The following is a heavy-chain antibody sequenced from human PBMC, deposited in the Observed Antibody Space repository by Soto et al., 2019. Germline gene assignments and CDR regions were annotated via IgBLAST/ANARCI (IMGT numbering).Heavy chain of an antibody. J-gene: IGHJ6*02. CDR1: GGSISSGGYY. CDR3: ARDVIVEYSSSSYYYYGMDV. CDR2: IYYSGST. V-gene: IGHV4-31*03. Sequence: SETLSLTCTVSGGSISSGGYYWSWIRQHPGKGLEWIGYIYYSGSTYYNPSLKSRVTISVDTSKNQFSLKLSSVTAADTAVYYCARDVIVEYSSSSYYYYGMDVWAKGPRSPSP. D-gene: IGHD6-6*01.